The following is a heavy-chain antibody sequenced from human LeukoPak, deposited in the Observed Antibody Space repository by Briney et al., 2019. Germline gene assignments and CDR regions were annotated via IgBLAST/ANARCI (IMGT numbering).Heavy chain of an antibody. CDR2: ISYDGSNK. CDR3: ARSYSYDSSGYYPPNY. D-gene: IGHD3-22*01. Sequence: GGSLRLSCAASGFTFSSYAMHWVRQAPGKGLEWVTVISYDGSNKYYADSVKGRFTISRDNSKNTLYLQMNSLRAEDTAVYYCARSYSYDSSGYYPPNYWGQGTLVTVSS. V-gene: IGHV3-30*04. CDR1: GFTFSSYA. J-gene: IGHJ4*02.